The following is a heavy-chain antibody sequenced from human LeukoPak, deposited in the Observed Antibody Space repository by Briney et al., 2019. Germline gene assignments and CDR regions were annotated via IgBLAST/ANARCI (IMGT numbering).Heavy chain of an antibody. CDR1: GGSINSGNFY. Sequence: SQTLSLTCTVSGGSINSGNFYWSWIRQPAGEGLEWIGRIYATGSTSYNPSLESRVTISIDTSKNQFSLNLNSVTAADTAVYYCARGGGRSPSYWGQGALVTVSS. CDR2: IYATGST. J-gene: IGHJ4*02. D-gene: IGHD6-25*01. CDR3: ARGGGRSPSY. V-gene: IGHV4-61*02.